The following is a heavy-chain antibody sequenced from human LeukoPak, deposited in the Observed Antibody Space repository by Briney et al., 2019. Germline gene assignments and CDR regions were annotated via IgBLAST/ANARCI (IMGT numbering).Heavy chain of an antibody. D-gene: IGHD3-3*01. CDR1: GGSISSGSYY. J-gene: IGHJ4*02. V-gene: IGHV4-61*02. CDR2: IYTSGNT. CDR3: AREADTYYDFWSGYYPDY. Sequence: PSQTLSLTCTVSGGSISSGSYYWSWIRQPAGKGLEWIGRIYTSGNTNYNPSLKSRVTISVDTSKNQFSLKLSSVTAADTAVYYCAREADTYYDFWSGYYPDYWGQGTLVTVSS.